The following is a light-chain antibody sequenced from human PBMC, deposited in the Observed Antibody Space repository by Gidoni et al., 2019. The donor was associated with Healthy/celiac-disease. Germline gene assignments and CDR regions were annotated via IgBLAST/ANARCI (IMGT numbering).Light chain of an antibody. V-gene: IGKV4-1*01. J-gene: IGKJ1*01. CDR1: QSVLYSSNNKNY. CDR3: QQYYSTPWT. CDR2: WAS. Sequence: DIVMTQSPDSLAVSLGERATIYCKSSQSVLYSSNNKNYLAWYQQKPEQPPKLLIYWASTRESGVPGRFSGSGSGTDFTLSISSLRAEDVAVYYCQQYYSTPWTFGQGTKVEIK.